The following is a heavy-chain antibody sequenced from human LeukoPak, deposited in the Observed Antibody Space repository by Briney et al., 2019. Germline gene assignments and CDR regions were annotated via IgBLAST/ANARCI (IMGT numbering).Heavy chain of an antibody. CDR3: ATDVNSRFLEWLPHSPNQDV. J-gene: IGHJ6*02. Sequence: GSVKVSCKVTVYTLTELSMHWVRQPPGKGVEGMGVFYPEDGETIYAQKFQGRVTMTADTSTDTAYMELSSLRSEDTAVYYCATDVNSRFLEWLPHSPNQDVWGQGTTVTVSS. D-gene: IGHD3-3*01. CDR2: FYPEDGET. CDR1: VYTLTELS. V-gene: IGHV1-24*01.